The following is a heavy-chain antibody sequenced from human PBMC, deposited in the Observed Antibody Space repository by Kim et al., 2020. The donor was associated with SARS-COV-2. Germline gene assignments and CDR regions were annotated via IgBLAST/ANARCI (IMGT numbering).Heavy chain of an antibody. Sequence: ADAVKGRFTSSRDNAKNSLYLQMNSLRTEDTALYYCAKDIGGIYSYGYDYCGQGTLVTVSS. D-gene: IGHD5-18*01. V-gene: IGHV3-9*01. J-gene: IGHJ4*02. CDR3: AKDIGGIYSYGYDY.